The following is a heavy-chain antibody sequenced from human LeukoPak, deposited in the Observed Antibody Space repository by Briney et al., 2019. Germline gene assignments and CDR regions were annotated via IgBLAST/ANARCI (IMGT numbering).Heavy chain of an antibody. D-gene: IGHD4-23*01. Sequence: GGSLRLYGVASGFSFSGYSMNWVRQAPGKGLEWVSSISRDSITYTYYADSVKGRFTISRDNTKDSLYLQMNSLRAEDTAVYYCVRPGINDYGGNFDYWGQGALVTVSS. V-gene: IGHV3-21*03. CDR1: GFSFSGYS. J-gene: IGHJ4*02. CDR2: ISRDSITYT. CDR3: VRPGINDYGGNFDY.